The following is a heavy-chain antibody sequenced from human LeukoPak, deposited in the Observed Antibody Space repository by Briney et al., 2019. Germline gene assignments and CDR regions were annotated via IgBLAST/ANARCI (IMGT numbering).Heavy chain of an antibody. V-gene: IGHV3-23*01. CDR2: ISGSGGST. CDR3: AMGLGGYATPASDY. Sequence: PGGSLRLSCAASGFTFGSYAMSWVRQAPGKGLEWVSAISGSGGSTYYADSVKGRFTISRDNSKNTLYLQMNSLRAEDTAVYYCAMGLGGYATPASDYWGQGTLVTVSS. D-gene: IGHD5-12*01. CDR1: GFTFGSYA. J-gene: IGHJ4*02.